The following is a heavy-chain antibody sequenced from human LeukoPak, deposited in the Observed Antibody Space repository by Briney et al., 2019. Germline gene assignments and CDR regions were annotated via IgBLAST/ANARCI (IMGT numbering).Heavy chain of an antibody. CDR2: ISGSGGST. J-gene: IGHJ6*02. D-gene: IGHD3-3*01. CDR1: GFTFSIYA. CDR3: AKNYDFWSPHYYGMDV. Sequence: GGSLRLSCAASGFTFSIYAMSWVRQAPGKGLEWVSAISGSGGSTYYADSVKGRFTISRDNSKNTLYLQMNSLRAEDTAVYYCAKNYDFWSPHYYGMDVWGQGTTVTVSS. V-gene: IGHV3-23*01.